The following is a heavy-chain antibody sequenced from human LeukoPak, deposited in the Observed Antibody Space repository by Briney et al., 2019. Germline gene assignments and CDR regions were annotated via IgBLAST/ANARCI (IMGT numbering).Heavy chain of an antibody. CDR1: GFTFSSYR. CDR3: ARAPGEGWFDP. V-gene: IGHV3-7*01. J-gene: IGHJ5*02. Sequence: GSLRLSCAATGFTFSSYRMSWVRQAPGKGLERVASIKQEGSEKYYVDSVKGRFTISRDNAKNSLYLQMNSLRAEDTALYYCARAPGEGWFDPWGQGTLVTVSS. CDR2: IKQEGSEK. D-gene: IGHD4-17*01.